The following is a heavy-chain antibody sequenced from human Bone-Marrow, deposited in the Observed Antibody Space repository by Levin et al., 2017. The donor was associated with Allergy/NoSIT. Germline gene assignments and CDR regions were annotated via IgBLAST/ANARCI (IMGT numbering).Heavy chain of an antibody. D-gene: IGHD6-19*01. J-gene: IGHJ3*02. CDR1: GGSINNHF. CDR3: ARQTSGWADAFDI. CDR2: IYYSGSS. V-gene: IGHV4-59*11. Sequence: LSQTLSLPCTVSGGSINNHFWSWIRQSPGKGLEWIGYIYYSGSSFYSPSLKSRLTLSVDTSQDQFSLQLSSVTAADTAVYYCARQTSGWADAFDIWGQGKMVTVSS.